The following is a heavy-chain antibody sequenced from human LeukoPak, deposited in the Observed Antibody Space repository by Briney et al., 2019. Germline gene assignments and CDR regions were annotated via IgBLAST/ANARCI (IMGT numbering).Heavy chain of an antibody. J-gene: IGHJ3*02. Sequence: HPEGSLRLSCAASGFTFRDYDMHWVRQVPGGGLEWVSAIGIRDDTHYPDSVKGRFTISRENAKNSLYLQMNPLRDGDTAMYYCIRGGIRVSGIDAFDIWGQGTMVTVST. V-gene: IGHV3-13*01. D-gene: IGHD6-19*01. CDR3: IRGGIRVSGIDAFDI. CDR2: IGIRDDT. CDR1: GFTFRDYD.